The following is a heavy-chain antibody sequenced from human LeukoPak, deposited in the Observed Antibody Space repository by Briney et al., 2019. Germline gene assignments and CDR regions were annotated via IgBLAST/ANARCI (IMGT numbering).Heavy chain of an antibody. CDR3: ARGHSNSGDYFAY. V-gene: IGHV3-30*02. CDR2: IPFDGSHK. J-gene: IGHJ4*02. D-gene: IGHD4-11*01. CDR1: GFTLSDYG. Sequence: GGSLRLSCVVSGFTLSDYGIHWVRQAPGRGLQWVAFIPFDGSHKYYADSVKGRFTISRDNAKSSLSLQMNSLRAEDTAVYYFARGHSNSGDYFAYCSQATLVIVAS.